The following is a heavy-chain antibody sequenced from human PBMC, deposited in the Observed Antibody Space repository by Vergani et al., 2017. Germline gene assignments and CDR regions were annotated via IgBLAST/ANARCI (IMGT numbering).Heavy chain of an antibody. Sequence: QVQLVQSGAVVKKPGASVKVSCKVSGYTLTELSMHWVRQAPGKGLEWMGGFDPEDGETIYAQKFQGRVTMTEDTSTDTAYMELSSLRSEDTAVYYCATGGWYDYGGNGETVGAFDIWGQGTMVTVSS. CDR3: ATGGWYDYGGNGETVGAFDI. D-gene: IGHD4-23*01. V-gene: IGHV1-24*01. CDR2: FDPEDGET. J-gene: IGHJ3*02. CDR1: GYTLTELS.